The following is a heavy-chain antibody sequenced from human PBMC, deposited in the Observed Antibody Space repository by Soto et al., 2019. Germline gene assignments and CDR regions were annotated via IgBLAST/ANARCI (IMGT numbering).Heavy chain of an antibody. J-gene: IGHJ6*02. V-gene: IGHV3-33*01. Sequence: QVQLVESGGGVVQPGRSLRLSCAASGFTFSSYGMHWVRQAPGKGLEWVAVIWYDGSNKYYADSVKGRFTISRDNSKTTLYLQINSLRAEDTAVYYCARYPGMDVWGQGTTVTVSS. CDR3: ARYPGMDV. CDR2: IWYDGSNK. D-gene: IGHD2-2*01. CDR1: GFTFSSYG.